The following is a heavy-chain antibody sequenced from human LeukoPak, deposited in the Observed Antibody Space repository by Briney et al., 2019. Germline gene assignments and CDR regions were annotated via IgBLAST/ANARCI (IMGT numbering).Heavy chain of an antibody. D-gene: IGHD1-1*01. V-gene: IGHV3-30-3*01. CDR1: GFTFGSYA. J-gene: IGHJ4*02. Sequence: GRSLRLSCAASGFTFGSYAMHWVRQAPGKGLEWVAVISYDGSNKYYADSVKGRFTISRDNSKNTLYLQMNSLRAEDTAVYYCARGVTDDGGYWGQGTLVTVSS. CDR2: ISYDGSNK. CDR3: ARGVTDDGGY.